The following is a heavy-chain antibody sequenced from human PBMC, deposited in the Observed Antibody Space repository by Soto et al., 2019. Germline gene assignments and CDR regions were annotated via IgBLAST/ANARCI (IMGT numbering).Heavy chain of an antibody. Sequence: QVQVVQSGAEVKKPGSSVKVSCKVSGGIFTNNAISWVRQAPGQGLEWLGGVIPLFDTAYYAQKFRGRLSMSADGATTTAYMELSGLTSADTAVYFCATGGHNDGYNFYHGMDVWGQGTTVTVS. D-gene: IGHD5-18*01. J-gene: IGHJ6*02. CDR3: ATGGHNDGYNFYHGMDV. CDR2: VIPLFDTA. V-gene: IGHV1-69*01. CDR1: GGIFTNNA.